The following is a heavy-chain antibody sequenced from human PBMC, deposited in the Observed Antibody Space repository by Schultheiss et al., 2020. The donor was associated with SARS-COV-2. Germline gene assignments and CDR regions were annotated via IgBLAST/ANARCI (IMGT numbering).Heavy chain of an antibody. CDR3: ARVKDSSSLMSNYYYYGMDV. Sequence: GGSLRLSCKASGYTFTGYYMHWVRQAPGQGLEWMGWINPNSGGTGYAQKFQGRVTMTRDTSISTAYMEVSSLRSEDTAVYYCARVKDSSSLMSNYYYYGMDVWGQGTTVTVSS. D-gene: IGHD6-13*01. J-gene: IGHJ6*02. V-gene: IGHV1-2*02. CDR2: INPNSGGT. CDR1: GYTFTGYY.